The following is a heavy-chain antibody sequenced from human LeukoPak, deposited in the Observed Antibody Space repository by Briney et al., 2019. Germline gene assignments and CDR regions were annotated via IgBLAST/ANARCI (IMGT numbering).Heavy chain of an antibody. J-gene: IGHJ4*02. CDR3: TKEAIFGLVMFGY. CDR2: ISGSGGST. V-gene: IGHV3-23*01. D-gene: IGHD3-3*01. CDR1: GFTFSSYA. Sequence: GGSLRLSCAASGFTFSSYAMSWVRQAPGKGLEWVSAISGSGGSTYYADSVKGRFTISRDNSKNTLYLQMNSVTAEDTAVYYCTKEAIFGLVMFGYWGQGTMVTVSS.